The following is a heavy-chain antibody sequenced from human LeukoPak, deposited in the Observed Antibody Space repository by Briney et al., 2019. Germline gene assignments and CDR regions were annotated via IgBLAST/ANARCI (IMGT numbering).Heavy chain of an antibody. D-gene: IGHD4-17*01. J-gene: IGHJ5*02. CDR2: INSDGSST. CDR1: GFTFSSYW. CDR3: ARDGDYASTWFDP. V-gene: IGHV3-74*01. Sequence: WGSLRLSCAASGFTFSSYWMHWVRQAPGKGLVWVSRINSDGSSTTYADSVKGRFTISRDNAKNTLYLQMNSLRAEDTAVYYCARDGDYASTWFDPWGQGTLVTVST.